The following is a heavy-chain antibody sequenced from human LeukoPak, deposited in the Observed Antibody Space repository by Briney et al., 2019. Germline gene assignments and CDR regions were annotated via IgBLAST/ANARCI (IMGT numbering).Heavy chain of an antibody. D-gene: IGHD3-22*01. J-gene: IGHJ3*02. CDR2: ISYDGSNK. CDR3: ARDRRYYDSSGYYAFDI. V-gene: IGHV3-30*03. Sequence: PGGSLRLSCAASGFTFSSYGMHWVRQAPGKGLEWVAVISYDGSNKYYADSVKGRFTISRDNSKNTLYLQMNSLRAEDTAVYYCARDRRYYDSSGYYAFDIWGQGTMVTVSS. CDR1: GFTFSSYG.